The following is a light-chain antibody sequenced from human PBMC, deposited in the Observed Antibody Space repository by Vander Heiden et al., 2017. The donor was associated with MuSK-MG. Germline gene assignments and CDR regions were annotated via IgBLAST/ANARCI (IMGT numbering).Light chain of an antibody. CDR3: SSYTSSSTYV. CDR2: DVS. J-gene: IGLJ3*02. Sequence: QSALTQPASVSGSPGQSITISCTGTSSDVGAYNYVSWYQQHPGKAPKVVSYDVSNRPSGVSNRFAGSKSGTTASLTISGLQAEDEADYYCSSYTSSSTYVFGGGTKLTVL. CDR1: SSDVGAYNY. V-gene: IGLV2-14*03.